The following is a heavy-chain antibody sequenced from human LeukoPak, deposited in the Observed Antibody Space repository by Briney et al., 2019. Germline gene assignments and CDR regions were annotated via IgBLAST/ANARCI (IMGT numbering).Heavy chain of an antibody. V-gene: IGHV4-39*01. CDR3: ARSVYGVVITHDAFDI. J-gene: IGHJ3*02. CDR1: GGSISSSSYY. CDR2: MYYSGST. Sequence: KPSETLSLTCTVSGGSISSSSYYWGWIRQPPGKGLEWIGSMYYSGSTYYNPSLKSRVTISVDTSKNQLSLKLSSVTAADTAVYYCARSVYGVVITHDAFDIWGQGTMVTVSS. D-gene: IGHD3-3*01.